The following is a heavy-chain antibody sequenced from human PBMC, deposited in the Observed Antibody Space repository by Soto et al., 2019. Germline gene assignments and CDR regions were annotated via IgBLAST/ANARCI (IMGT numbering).Heavy chain of an antibody. D-gene: IGHD3-9*01. CDR2: IYYSGST. CDR1: GGSISSSSYY. V-gene: IGHV4-39*07. CDR3: ARAHTIFCLDP. J-gene: IGHJ5*02. Sequence: PPETLSLTCTVSGGSISSSSYYWGWIRQPPGKGLEWIGSIYYSGSTYYNPSLKSRVTISVDRSKNQSSLKLSSVTAADTAVYYCARAHTIFCLDPWGQGTLVTVSS.